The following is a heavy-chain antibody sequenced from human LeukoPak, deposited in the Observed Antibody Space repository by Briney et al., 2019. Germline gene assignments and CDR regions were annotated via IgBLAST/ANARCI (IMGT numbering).Heavy chain of an antibody. Sequence: SETLSLTCTVSGGSISSYYWSWIRQPPGKGLEWIGYIYYSGSTYYNPSLKSRVTISVDTSKNRFSLKLSSVTAADTAVYYCAKGAGPPWFDPWGQGTLVTVSS. V-gene: IGHV4-59*12. CDR1: GGSISSYY. J-gene: IGHJ5*02. D-gene: IGHD6-19*01. CDR2: IYYSGST. CDR3: AKGAGPPWFDP.